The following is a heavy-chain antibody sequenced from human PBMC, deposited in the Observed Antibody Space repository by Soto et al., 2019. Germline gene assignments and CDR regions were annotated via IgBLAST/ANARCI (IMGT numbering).Heavy chain of an antibody. D-gene: IGHD2-2*01. CDR2: IIPIFGTA. Sequence: WASVKVSCKASGGTFSSYAISWVRQAPGQGLEWMGGIIPIFGTANYAQKFQGRVTITADKSTSTAYMELSSLRSEDTAVYYCARSVVVPAAPFDYWGQGTLVTVSS. V-gene: IGHV1-69*06. CDR3: ARSVVVPAAPFDY. CDR1: GGTFSSYA. J-gene: IGHJ4*02.